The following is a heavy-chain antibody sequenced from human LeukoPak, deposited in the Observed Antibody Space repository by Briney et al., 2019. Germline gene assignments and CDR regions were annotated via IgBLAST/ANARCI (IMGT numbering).Heavy chain of an antibody. CDR2: TYYSGST. J-gene: IGHJ4*02. CDR1: DGSISSGDYY. CDR3: ARARFVGNNFDY. Sequence: PSETLSLTCTVSDGSISSGDYYWCWIRQPPGKGLEWIGYTYYSGSTYYNPSLNIRVTISVDTSKNQFPLKLSSVTAADTAFYSCARARFVGNNFDYWGQRTQVTVSS. V-gene: IGHV4-30-4*08. D-gene: IGHD2-15*01.